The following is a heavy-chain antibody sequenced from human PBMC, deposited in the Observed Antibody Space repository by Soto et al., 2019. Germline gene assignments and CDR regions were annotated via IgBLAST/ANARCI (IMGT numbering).Heavy chain of an antibody. J-gene: IGHJ5*02. V-gene: IGHV4-34*01. Sequence: SETLYLTCAGYGASLSDNYCNWLRQPPGKGLEWIGEINHSGNTNYNPSLRSRVTISIDTSKNQLSLNLRSVSAADTAVYYCARGRGEFDAWGKGTQVTVSS. CDR1: GASLSDNY. D-gene: IGHD2-21*01. CDR3: ARGRGEFDA. CDR2: INHSGNT.